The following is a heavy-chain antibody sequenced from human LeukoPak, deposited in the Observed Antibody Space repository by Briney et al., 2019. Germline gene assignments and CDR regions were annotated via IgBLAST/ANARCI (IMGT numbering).Heavy chain of an antibody. V-gene: IGHV1-2*02. D-gene: IGHD3-22*01. Sequence: ASVRISCKPSGYTFTGHYVHWVRQAPGQGLEWMGYINPNSGGTRYAQKFQGRVTMTRDTSISTAYMELSSLGSDDTAVYFCARGSPLNDSPVPLWYWGQGTLVTVAS. CDR1: GYTFTGHY. CDR2: INPNSGGT. J-gene: IGHJ4*02. CDR3: ARGSPLNDSPVPLWY.